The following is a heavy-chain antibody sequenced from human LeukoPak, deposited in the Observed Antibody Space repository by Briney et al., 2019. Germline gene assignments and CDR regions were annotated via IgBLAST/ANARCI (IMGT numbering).Heavy chain of an antibody. V-gene: IGHV4-61*02. Sequence: SQTLSLTCTVSGGSISSGSYYWSWIRQPAGKGLEWIGRIYTSGSTNYNPSLKSRVTISVDTSKNQFSLKLGSVTAADTAVYYCAREQGYDILTGYYAPFDYWGQGTLVTVSS. CDR2: IYTSGST. CDR1: GGSISSGSYY. D-gene: IGHD3-9*01. J-gene: IGHJ4*02. CDR3: AREQGYDILTGYYAPFDY.